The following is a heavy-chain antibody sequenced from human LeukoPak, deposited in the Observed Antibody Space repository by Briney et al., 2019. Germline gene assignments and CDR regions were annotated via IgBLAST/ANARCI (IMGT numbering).Heavy chain of an antibody. Sequence: SETLSLTCTVSGGSISNYHWSWIRQPPGKGLEWIGYIYYTGSSTYNPSLKSRVTISVDTSKNQFSLKLNSVTAADTAVYYCARGGWYQAYWGQGTLITVSS. CDR2: IYYTGSS. CDR1: GGSISNYH. CDR3: ARGGWYQAY. D-gene: IGHD2-15*01. J-gene: IGHJ4*02. V-gene: IGHV4-59*01.